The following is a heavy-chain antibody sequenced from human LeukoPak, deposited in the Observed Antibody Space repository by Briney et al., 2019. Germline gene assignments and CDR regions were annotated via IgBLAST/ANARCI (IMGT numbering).Heavy chain of an antibody. CDR3: ARGVDTDYFDY. V-gene: IGHV1-2*02. CDR1: GYTFTDHY. J-gene: IGHJ4*02. Sequence: ASVKVCCKTFGYTFTDHYTHWVRQAPGQGLELIGWINPNSGGTKYAEKFQGRVTMTRNTSTSTGYMEVSRLRYDDTAVYYCARGVDTDYFDYCGQGTLVTVSS. D-gene: IGHD5-18*01. CDR2: INPNSGGT.